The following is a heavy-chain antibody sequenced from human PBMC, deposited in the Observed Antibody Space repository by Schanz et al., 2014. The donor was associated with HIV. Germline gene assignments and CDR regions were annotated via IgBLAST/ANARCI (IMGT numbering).Heavy chain of an antibody. J-gene: IGHJ4*02. V-gene: IGHV3-21*04. Sequence: VQLVESGGGLVKPGGSLRLSCAASGFTFSTYRMNWVRQAPGKGLEWVSSINGPGDYRYYTDSVRGRFTISRDNAKNSLYLQMNSLRAEDTALYYCAKDIAGYNRYYFDYWGQGTLVTVSS. D-gene: IGHD5-12*01. CDR2: INGPGDYR. CDR3: AKDIAGYNRYYFDY. CDR1: GFTFSTYR.